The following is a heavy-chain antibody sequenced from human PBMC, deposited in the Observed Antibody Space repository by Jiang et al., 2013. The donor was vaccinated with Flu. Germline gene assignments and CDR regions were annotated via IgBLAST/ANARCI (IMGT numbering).Heavy chain of an antibody. D-gene: IGHD3-10*01. CDR3: TTDTHMIRGLMLDH. CDR1: EFTFTNAW. J-gene: IGHJ4*02. Sequence: VQLVESGGGLVKPGGSLRLSCTASEFTFTNAWMSWVRQAPGKGLEWLGNIKSETDGGTTDYAGSVKGRFTISRDDSENILYLQMNSLKTEDTAIYYCTTDTHMIRGLMLDHWGQGILVTV. V-gene: IGHV3-15*01. CDR2: IKSETDGGTT.